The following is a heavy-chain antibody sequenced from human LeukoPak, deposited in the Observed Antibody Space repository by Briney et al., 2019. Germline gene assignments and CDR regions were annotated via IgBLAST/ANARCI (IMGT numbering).Heavy chain of an antibody. Sequence: GGSLRLSCAASGFTFSSYEMNWVRQAPGKGLEWVSYISEGGSTIYYAGSVKGRFTISRDNAKNSLYLQMNSLRAEDTAVYYCAREASDIVPTRRINYFDYWGQGTLVTVSS. CDR2: ISEGGSTI. V-gene: IGHV3-48*03. D-gene: IGHD5-12*01. CDR3: AREASDIVPTRRINYFDY. CDR1: GFTFSSYE. J-gene: IGHJ4*02.